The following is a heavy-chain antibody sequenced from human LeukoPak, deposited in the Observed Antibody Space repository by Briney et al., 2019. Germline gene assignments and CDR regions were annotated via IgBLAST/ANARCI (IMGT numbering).Heavy chain of an antibody. Sequence: SETLSLACTVSGGSISSYYWSWIRQPPGKGLEWIGYIYYSGSTNYNPSLKSRVTMSVDTSTNQFSLKMTSVTAADTAIYYCARAGYYYFWGALERYMDVWGKGTTVTVS. D-gene: IGHD3-3*01. CDR3: ARAGYYYFWGALERYMDV. V-gene: IGHV4-59*12. CDR2: IYYSGST. CDR1: GGSISSYY. J-gene: IGHJ6*03.